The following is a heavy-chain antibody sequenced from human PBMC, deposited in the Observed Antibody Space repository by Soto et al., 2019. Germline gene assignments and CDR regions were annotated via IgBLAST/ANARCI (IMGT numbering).Heavy chain of an antibody. CDR2: ISWNSGSI. V-gene: IGHV3-9*01. CDR1: GFTFDDYA. Sequence: PGGSLRLSCAASGFTFDDYAMHWVRQAPGKGLEWVSGISWNSGSIGYADSVKGRFTISRDNAKNSLYLQMNSLRAEDTALYYCAKDQKFGYSYGYGAFDIWGQGTMVTV. D-gene: IGHD5-18*01. J-gene: IGHJ3*02. CDR3: AKDQKFGYSYGYGAFDI.